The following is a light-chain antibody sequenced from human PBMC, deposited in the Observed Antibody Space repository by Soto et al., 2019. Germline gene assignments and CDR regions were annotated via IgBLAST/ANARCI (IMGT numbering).Light chain of an antibody. CDR1: QYINTR. V-gene: IGKV3-11*01. Sequence: EIVLPQSPATLSSFPGDRVTLSCRASQYINTRLAWYQHRPGQAPRLLIYQTSLRAAGIPARFSASGSGTDFTLTISDVQPEDFALSYCHQRQSWPRTFGQGTKVDI. J-gene: IGKJ1*01. CDR2: QTS. CDR3: HQRQSWPRT.